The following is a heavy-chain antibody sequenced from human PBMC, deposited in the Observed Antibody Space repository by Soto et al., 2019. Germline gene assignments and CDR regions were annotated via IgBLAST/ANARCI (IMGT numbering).Heavy chain of an antibody. CDR2: VDHRGST. V-gene: IGHV4-34*02. D-gene: IGHD3-3*01. J-gene: IGHJ6*02. CDR1: GESFSGYY. CDR3: ARYEYGNSLYDVDV. Sequence: QVHLQQRGAGLLKPSETLSLNCVVSGESFSGYYWSWIRQTPGMGLEWIGEVDHRGSTTYNPSLKNRASISIDSSKNLFSLELTSVTAADTALYFCARYEYGNSLYDVDVWGQGTRVTVSS.